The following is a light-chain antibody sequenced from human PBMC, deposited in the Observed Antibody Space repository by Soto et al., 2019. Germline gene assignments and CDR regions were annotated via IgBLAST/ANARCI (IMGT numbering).Light chain of an antibody. CDR2: KAS. Sequence: DIQMTQSPSTLSASVGDRVTITCRASQSISSWLAWYQQKPGTAPNLLIYKASSLESGVPSRFSGSGSGTEFTLTISSLQHDDFATYYCQQYNSYPLTFGGGTKVEIK. CDR1: QSISSW. J-gene: IGKJ4*01. CDR3: QQYNSYPLT. V-gene: IGKV1-5*03.